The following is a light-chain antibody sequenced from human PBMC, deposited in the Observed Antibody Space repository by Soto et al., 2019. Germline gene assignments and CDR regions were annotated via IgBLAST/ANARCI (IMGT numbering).Light chain of an antibody. V-gene: IGKV3-15*01. CDR1: QSVSSN. CDR2: GAS. CDR3: QQYNNWPRT. J-gene: IGKJ1*01. Sequence: VLTQSPGTQPLSPVERATLSRRASQSVSSNLAWYQQKPGQAPRLLIYGASTRATGIPARFSGSGSGTEFTLTISSLQSEDFAVYYCQQYNNWPRTFGQGTKVDIK.